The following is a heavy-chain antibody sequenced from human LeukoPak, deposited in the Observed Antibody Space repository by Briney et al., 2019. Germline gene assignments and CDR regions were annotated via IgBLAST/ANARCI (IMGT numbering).Heavy chain of an antibody. CDR3: ARGPYGGNAASYFDY. J-gene: IGHJ4*02. CDR1: GGSFSGYY. D-gene: IGHD4-23*01. CDR2: INHRGST. Sequence: KPSETLSLTCAVYGGSFSGYYWSWIRQPPGKGLEWIGEINHRGSTNYNPSLKSRVTISVDTSKNQFSLKLSSVTAADTAVYYCARGPYGGNAASYFDYWGQGTLVTVSS. V-gene: IGHV4-34*01.